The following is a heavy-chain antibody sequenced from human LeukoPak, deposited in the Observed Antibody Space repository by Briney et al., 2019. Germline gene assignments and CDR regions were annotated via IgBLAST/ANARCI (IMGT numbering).Heavy chain of an antibody. J-gene: IGHJ4*02. D-gene: IGHD3-22*01. CDR1: GFTFSSYS. CDR3: AKARNLYYYDSSGYPDDY. Sequence: PGGSLRLSCAASGFTFSSYSMNWVRQAPGKGLEWVGIISSDGTTKYYGDSVKGRFIISRDNSKNTLYPQMNSLRAEDTAVYYCAKARNLYYYDSSGYPDDYWGQGTLVTVSS. V-gene: IGHV3-30*18. CDR2: ISSDGTTK.